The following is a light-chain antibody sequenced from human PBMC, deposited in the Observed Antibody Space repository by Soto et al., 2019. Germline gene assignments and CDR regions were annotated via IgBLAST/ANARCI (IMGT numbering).Light chain of an antibody. Sequence: EIVMTQSPDTLYVSPGEGATLSCRASQSVSSYLAWYQQKPGQAPRLLIYDASNRATGIPARFSGSGSGTDFTLTISSLGPEDFAVYYCQQRSNWLTFGGGTKVDIK. CDR2: DAS. CDR1: QSVSSY. CDR3: QQRSNWLT. V-gene: IGKV3-11*01. J-gene: IGKJ4*01.